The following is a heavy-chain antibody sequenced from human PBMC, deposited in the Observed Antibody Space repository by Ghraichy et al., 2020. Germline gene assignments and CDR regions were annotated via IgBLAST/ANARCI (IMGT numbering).Heavy chain of an antibody. J-gene: IGHJ3*02. D-gene: IGHD3-3*01. CDR3: AKTWEWKFDI. CDR1: GFSFRNFA. V-gene: IGHV3-23*01. Sequence: LSLTCAASGFSFRNFAMSWVRQAPGKGLEWVSAIGGSGDDRYYADSVKGRFTVSRDNSMNTLNLQMNSLRAEDTALYYCAKTWEWKFDIWGQGTLVTVSS. CDR2: IGGSGDDR.